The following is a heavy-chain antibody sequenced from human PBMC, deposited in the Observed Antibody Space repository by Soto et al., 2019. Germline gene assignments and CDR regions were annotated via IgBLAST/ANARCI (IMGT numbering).Heavy chain of an antibody. D-gene: IGHD5-12*01. J-gene: IGHJ5*02. CDR1: GYTFTGYY. CDR2: INPNSGGT. Sequence: ASVKVSCKASGYTFTGYYMHWVRQAPGQGLEWMGWINPNSGGTNYAQKFQGRVTMTRDTSISTAYMELSRLRSDDTAVYYCARDDIGGYDYKGGFDPSGQGTLVTVSS. CDR3: ARDDIGGYDYKGGFDP. V-gene: IGHV1-2*02.